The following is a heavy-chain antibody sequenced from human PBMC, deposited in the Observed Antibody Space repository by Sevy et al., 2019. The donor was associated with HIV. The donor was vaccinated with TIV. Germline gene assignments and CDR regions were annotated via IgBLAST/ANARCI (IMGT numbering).Heavy chain of an antibody. D-gene: IGHD3-3*01. V-gene: IGHV3-11*01. J-gene: IGHJ4*02. CDR2: ISSSGSNI. Sequence: GGSLRLSCAASGFTFSDYYMSWIRQAPGKGLEWVSYISSSGSNIYYEDSVKGRFTVSRDNAKNSMYLQMNSLRAEDTALYYCAGERHRSLSGSTSGYWGQGTLVTVSS. CDR1: GFTFSDYY. CDR3: AGERHRSLSGSTSGY.